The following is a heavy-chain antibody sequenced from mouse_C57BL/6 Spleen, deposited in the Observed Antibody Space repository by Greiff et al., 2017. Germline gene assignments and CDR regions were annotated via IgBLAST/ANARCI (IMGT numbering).Heavy chain of an antibody. J-gene: IGHJ4*01. CDR1: GYTFTDYY. CDR3: ARALLYGNSHYYAMDY. Sequence: EVQLQQSGPELVKPGASVKISCKASGYTFTDYYMNWVKQSHGKSLEWIGDINPNNGGTSYNQKFKGKATLTVDKSSSPAYMELRSLTSEDSAVXYCARALLYGNSHYYAMDYWGQGTSVTVSA. CDR2: INPNNGGT. D-gene: IGHD1-1*01. V-gene: IGHV1-26*01.